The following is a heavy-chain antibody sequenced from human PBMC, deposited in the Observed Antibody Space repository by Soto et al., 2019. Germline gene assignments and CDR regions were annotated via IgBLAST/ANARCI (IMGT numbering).Heavy chain of an antibody. CDR1: GFTFSSYA. D-gene: IGHD6-19*01. CDR2: ISGSGGST. Sequence: GGSLRLSCAASGFTFSSYAMSWVRQAPGKGLEWVSAISGSGGSTYYADSVKGRFTISRDNSKNTLYLQMNSLRAEDTAVYYCAKDSQQWLVSNIDYWGQGTLVSVSS. J-gene: IGHJ4*02. V-gene: IGHV3-23*01. CDR3: AKDSQQWLVSNIDY.